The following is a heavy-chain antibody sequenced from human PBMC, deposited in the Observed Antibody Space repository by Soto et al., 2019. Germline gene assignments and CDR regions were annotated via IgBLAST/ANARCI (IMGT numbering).Heavy chain of an antibody. CDR1: GGTFSSYA. V-gene: IGHV1-69*06. J-gene: IGHJ6*02. CDR3: ARASTLTVHCGSVSCPRMDV. CDR2: ILPIFGTA. Sequence: QVQLVQSGAEVKKPGSPVKVSCKASGGTFSSYAISWVRQAPGQGLEWMGGILPIFGTANYARKFQGRVTITADRSTSTAYRELSSLRSEDTAVYYCARASTLTVHCGSVSCPRMDVWGQGTTVTVSS. D-gene: IGHD2-2*01.